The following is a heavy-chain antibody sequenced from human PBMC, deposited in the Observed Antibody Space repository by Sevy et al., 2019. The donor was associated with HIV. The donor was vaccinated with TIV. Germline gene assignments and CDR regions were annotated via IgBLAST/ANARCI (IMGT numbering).Heavy chain of an antibody. CDR2: IFHTGST. Sequence: SETLSLTCTVSGGSINSGDYYWSWIRQHPEKGLEWIGYIFHTGSTYYNRSFKSRATISVDTSKNQFSLKLSLMTAADTAEYYCAREGTKGVWFDPWGQGTLVTVSS. V-gene: IGHV4-31*03. CDR3: AREGTKGVWFDP. D-gene: IGHD3-16*01. J-gene: IGHJ5*02. CDR1: GGSINSGDYY.